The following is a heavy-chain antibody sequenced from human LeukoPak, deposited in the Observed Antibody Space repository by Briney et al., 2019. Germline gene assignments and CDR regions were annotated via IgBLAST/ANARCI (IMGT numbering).Heavy chain of an antibody. CDR3: ARDPLNGALDI. J-gene: IGHJ3*02. V-gene: IGHV3-7*01. CDR1: GFSFSGSW. Sequence: GGSLRLSCTASGFSFSGSWMSWVRQLPGRGLEWLADMNPDGSTIVYVDSVKGRFTISRNNAKNSVYLQMDGLRAEDTAVYYCARDPLNGALDIWGQGTLVTVSS. CDR2: MNPDGSTI.